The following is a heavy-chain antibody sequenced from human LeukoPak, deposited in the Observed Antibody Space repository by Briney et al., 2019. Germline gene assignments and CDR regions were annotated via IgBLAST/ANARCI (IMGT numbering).Heavy chain of an antibody. J-gene: IGHJ1*01. V-gene: IGHV4-34*01. Sequence: SETLSLTCAVYGGSFRGYYWSWIRQPPGKGLEWIGEINHSGSTNYNPSLKSRVTISVDTSKNQFSLKLSSVTAADTAVYYCARGVWAQWLAFGYFQHCGQGTLVTVSS. CDR2: INHSGST. CDR3: ARGVWAQWLAFGYFQH. D-gene: IGHD6-19*01. CDR1: GGSFRGYY.